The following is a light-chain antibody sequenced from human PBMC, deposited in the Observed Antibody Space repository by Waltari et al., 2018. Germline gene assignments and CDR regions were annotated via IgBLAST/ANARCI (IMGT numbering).Light chain of an antibody. V-gene: IGKV1-39*01. CDR3: QQTYTTPTWT. Sequence: DIQMTQSPLPLSASVGDRVTITCRARQTISKYLNWYQQKPGKAPKLLIHAASRLQSGVTSRFSGSGSETEFTLTSNSLQLEDCAIYYCQQTYTTPTWTFGQGTRVDIK. CDR2: AAS. CDR1: QTISKY. J-gene: IGKJ1*01.